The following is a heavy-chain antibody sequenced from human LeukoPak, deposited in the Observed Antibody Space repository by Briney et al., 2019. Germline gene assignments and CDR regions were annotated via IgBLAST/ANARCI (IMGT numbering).Heavy chain of an antibody. D-gene: IGHD2-15*01. CDR2: IYYSGNT. J-gene: IGHJ5*02. Sequence: SETLSLTCTVSGGSISSSSYYWGWIRQPPGKGLEWIGNIYYSGNTYYNPSLKSRVTISVDTSKKQFSLKLSSVTAADTAVCYCARGARAASNNWFDPWGQGTLVTVSS. CDR1: GGSISSSSYY. V-gene: IGHV4-39*07. CDR3: ARGARAASNNWFDP.